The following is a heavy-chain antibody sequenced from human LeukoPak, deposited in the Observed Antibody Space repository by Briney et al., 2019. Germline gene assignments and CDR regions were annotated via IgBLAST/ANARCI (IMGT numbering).Heavy chain of an antibody. V-gene: IGHV1-69*05. CDR2: IIPIFGTA. CDR3: ARDYYDSRFRVY. Sequence: ASVKVSXKASGGTFSSYAISWVRQAPGQGLEWMGRIIPIFGTANYAQKFQGRVTITTDESTSTAYMELSSLRSEDTAVYYCARDYYDSRFRVYWGQGTLVTVSS. J-gene: IGHJ4*02. D-gene: IGHD3-22*01. CDR1: GGTFSSYA.